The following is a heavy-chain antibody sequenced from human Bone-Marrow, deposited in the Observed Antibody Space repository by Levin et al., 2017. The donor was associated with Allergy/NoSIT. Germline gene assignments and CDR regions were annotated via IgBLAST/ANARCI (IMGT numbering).Heavy chain of an antibody. J-gene: IGHJ4*02. D-gene: IGHD6-19*01. Sequence: GESLKISCKASGYTFTNNWITWVRQMPGKGLEWMGRIDPNDSNNNYSPSFQGHVTISADKSISTAYLHWSSLKASDTAMYYCARGSGWVDYWGQGTLVTVSS. V-gene: IGHV5-10-1*01. CDR2: IDPNDSNN. CDR3: ARGSGWVDY. CDR1: GYTFTNNW.